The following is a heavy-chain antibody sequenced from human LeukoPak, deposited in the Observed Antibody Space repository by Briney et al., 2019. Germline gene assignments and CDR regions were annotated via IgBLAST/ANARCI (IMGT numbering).Heavy chain of an antibody. CDR2: IYYSGST. D-gene: IGHD5-18*01. V-gene: IGHV4-30-4*01. Sequence: SQTLSLTCTVSGGSINSGDYYWSWIRQPPGKGLEWIGYIYYSGSTYYNPSLKSRVTISVDTSKNQFSLKLSSVTAADTAVYYCASSTEYSYGYTFSLDYWGQGTLVTVSS. CDR3: ASSTEYSYGYTFSLDY. CDR1: GGSINSGDYY. J-gene: IGHJ4*02.